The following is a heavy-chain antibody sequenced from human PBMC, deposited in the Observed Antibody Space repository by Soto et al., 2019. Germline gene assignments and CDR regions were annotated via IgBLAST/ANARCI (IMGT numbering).Heavy chain of an antibody. CDR2: IDNSGST. CDR3: ARGGQDFWSGPFDY. D-gene: IGHD3-3*01. J-gene: IGHJ4*02. Sequence: PSETLSLTCTVSGGSISNYFCNWIRQPAGKGLEWIGRIDNSGSTNYNPSLKSRITMSADTSRNQFSLKLNSVTAADMAVYYCARGGQDFWSGPFDYWGQGALVTVSS. CDR1: GGSISNYF. V-gene: IGHV4-4*07.